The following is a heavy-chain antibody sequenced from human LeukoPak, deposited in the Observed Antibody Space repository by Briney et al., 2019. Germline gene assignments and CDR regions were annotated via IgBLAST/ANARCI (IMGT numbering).Heavy chain of an antibody. V-gene: IGHV3-7*01. J-gene: IGHJ4*02. CDR3: ARDPTTVTPIGDY. Sequence: PGGSLRLSCAASGFTFSSYWMTWVRQAPGKGLEWVANIKQDGNEKYYVDSVKGRFTISRDNAKNSLYLQMNSLRAEDTAVYYCARDPTTVTPIGDYWGQGTLVTVSS. D-gene: IGHD4-17*01. CDR1: GFTFSSYW. CDR2: IKQDGNEK.